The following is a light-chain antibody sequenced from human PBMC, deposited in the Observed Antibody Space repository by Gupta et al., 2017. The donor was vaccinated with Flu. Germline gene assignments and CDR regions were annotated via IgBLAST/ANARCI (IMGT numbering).Light chain of an antibody. CDR2: RFC. V-gene: IGKV3-20*01. CDR3: QHDSRSPIT. CDR1: ESVHRNY. Sequence: GTKYCAPEEIATVSCRARESVHRNYLAWYHVNAGQAFRLLICRFCTWAIGVPDRFSGSGYGTEFTLAVSGRAPEDFVVYSCQHDSRSPITFGGGTKVENK. J-gene: IGKJ4*01.